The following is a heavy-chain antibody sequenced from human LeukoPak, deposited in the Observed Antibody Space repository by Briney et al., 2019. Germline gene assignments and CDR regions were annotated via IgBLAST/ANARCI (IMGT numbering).Heavy chain of an antibody. D-gene: IGHD3-22*01. Sequence: GGSLRLSCAASGFTFSSYAMSWVRQAPGKGLEWVSAISGSGGSTYYADSVKGRFTISRDNSKNTLYLQMNSLRAEDTAVYYCAKWIGYYYDSSGSPGFDIWGQGTMVTVSS. CDR1: GFTFSSYA. CDR2: ISGSGGST. CDR3: AKWIGYYYDSSGSPGFDI. J-gene: IGHJ3*02. V-gene: IGHV3-23*01.